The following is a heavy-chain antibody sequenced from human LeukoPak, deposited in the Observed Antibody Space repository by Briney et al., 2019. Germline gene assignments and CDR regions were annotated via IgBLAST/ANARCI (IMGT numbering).Heavy chain of an antibody. D-gene: IGHD3-22*01. CDR3: AKGPYYDSSGYFDY. CDR2: ISGSGVGT. J-gene: IGHJ4*02. CDR1: GFTFSSYG. Sequence: GGSLRLSCAASGFTFSSYGMSWVRQAPGKGLEWVSAISGSGVGTYYADSVKGRFTISRDNSKNTLYLQMNSLRAEDTAVCYCAKGPYYDSSGYFDYWGQGTLVTVSS. V-gene: IGHV3-23*01.